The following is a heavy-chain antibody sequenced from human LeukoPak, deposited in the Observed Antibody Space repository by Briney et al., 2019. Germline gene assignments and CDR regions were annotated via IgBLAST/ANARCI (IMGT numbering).Heavy chain of an antibody. CDR2: INSDGSST. CDR1: GFTFSNYW. V-gene: IGHV3-74*03. Sequence: GGSLRLSCAASGFTFSNYWMHWVRQAPGEGLLWVSRINSDGSSTAYADSVKGRFTISRDNSKNTLYLQMNSLRAEDTAVYYCAKGPPVGFDYWGQGTLVTVSS. CDR3: AKGPPVGFDY. J-gene: IGHJ4*02.